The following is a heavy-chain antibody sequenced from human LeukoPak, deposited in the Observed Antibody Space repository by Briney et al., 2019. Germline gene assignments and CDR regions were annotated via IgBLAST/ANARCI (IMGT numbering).Heavy chain of an antibody. D-gene: IGHD6-19*01. CDR3: ATLPPWLGQMYYFDY. V-gene: IGHV1-24*01. J-gene: IGHJ4*02. CDR2: FDPEDGET. Sequence: GASVKVSCKVSGYTLTELSMHWVRQAPGKGLEWMEGFDPEDGETIYAQKFQGRVTMTEDTSTDTAYMELSSLRSEDTAVYYCATLPPWLGQMYYFDYWGQGTLVTVSS. CDR1: GYTLTELS.